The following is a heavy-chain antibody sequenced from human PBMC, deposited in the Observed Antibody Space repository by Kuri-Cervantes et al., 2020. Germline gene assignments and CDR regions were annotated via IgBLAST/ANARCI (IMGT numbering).Heavy chain of an antibody. CDR3: ARAAAGTFKHYFDY. D-gene: IGHD6-13*01. CDR2: ISAYNGNT. CDR1: GGTFSSYA. V-gene: IGHV1-69*10. Sequence: SVKVSCKASGGTFSSYAISWVRQAPGQGLEWMGGISAYNGNTNYAQKFQGRVTITADKSTSTAYMELSSLRSEDTAVYYCARAAAGTFKHYFDYWGQGTLVTVSS. J-gene: IGHJ4*02.